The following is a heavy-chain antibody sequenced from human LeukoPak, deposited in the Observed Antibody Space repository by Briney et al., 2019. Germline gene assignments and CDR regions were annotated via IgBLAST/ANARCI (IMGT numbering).Heavy chain of an antibody. CDR2: INAGNGNT. D-gene: IGHD4-17*01. CDR1: GYTFTSYA. J-gene: IGHJ3*02. V-gene: IGHV1-3*01. Sequence: GASVKGSCTASGYTFTSYAMHWVRQAPGQRLEWMGWINAGNGNTKYSQKFQGRVTITRDTSASTAYMELSSLRSEDTAVYYCARRRSGDYDAFDIWGQGTMVTVSS. CDR3: ARRRSGDYDAFDI.